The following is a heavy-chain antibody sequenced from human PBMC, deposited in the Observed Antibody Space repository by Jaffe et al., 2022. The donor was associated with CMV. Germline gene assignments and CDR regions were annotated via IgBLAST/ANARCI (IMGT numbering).Heavy chain of an antibody. CDR1: GGSISSYY. D-gene: IGHD3-10*01. CDR2: IYTSGST. V-gene: IGHV4-4*07. J-gene: IGHJ5*02. CDR3: ARDRSGFGEQGVLSGHNWFDP. Sequence: QVQLQESGPGLVKPSETLSLTCTVSGGSISSYYWSWIRQPAGKGLEWIGRIYTSGSTNYNPSLKSRVTMSVDTSKNQFSLKLSSVTAADTAVYYCARDRSGFGEQGVLSGHNWFDPWGQGTLVTVSS.